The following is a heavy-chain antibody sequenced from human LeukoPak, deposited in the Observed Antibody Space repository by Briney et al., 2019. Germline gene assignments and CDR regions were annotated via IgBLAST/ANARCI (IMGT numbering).Heavy chain of an antibody. D-gene: IGHD6-19*01. CDR1: GGTFSSYA. CDR2: IIPIFGTA. Sequence: SVKVSCKASGGTFSSYAISWVRQAPGQGLEWMGGIIPIFGTANYAQKFQGRVTITADESTSTAYMELSSLRSEDTAVYYCARGSSRLGQSNWFDPWAREPWSPSPQ. CDR3: ARGSSRLGQSNWFDP. V-gene: IGHV1-69*13. J-gene: IGHJ5*02.